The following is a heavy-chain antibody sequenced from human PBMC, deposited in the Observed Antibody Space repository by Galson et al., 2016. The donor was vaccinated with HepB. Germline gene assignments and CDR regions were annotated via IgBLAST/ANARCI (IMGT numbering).Heavy chain of an antibody. CDR1: GFTFSNYG. CDR3: ARDSWDIVVVSPAMFTFDI. V-gene: IGHV3-33*08. D-gene: IGHD2-2*01. Sequence: SLRLSCAASGFTFSNYGMHWVRQAPGKGLEWVALIWYDGSNKHYADSVQGRFTISRDNAKNSLSLQMNSLRVEDTAVYYCARDSWDIVVVSPAMFTFDIWGQGTMVTVSS. CDR2: IWYDGSNK. J-gene: IGHJ3*02.